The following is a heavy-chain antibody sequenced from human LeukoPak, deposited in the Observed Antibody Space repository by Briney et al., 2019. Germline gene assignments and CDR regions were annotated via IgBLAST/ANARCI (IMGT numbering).Heavy chain of an antibody. V-gene: IGHV3-9*01. CDR1: GFIFDDYA. D-gene: IGHD4-17*01. CDR3: AKVTDYGDYDGAFDI. CDR2: ISWNSSSI. J-gene: IGHJ3*02. Sequence: GGSLRLSCAASGFIFDDYAMHWVRQAPGKGLERVTGISWNSSSIGYADSVKGRFTISRDNAKNSLYLQMNSLRAEDTALYYCAKVTDYGDYDGAFDIWGQGTMVTVSS.